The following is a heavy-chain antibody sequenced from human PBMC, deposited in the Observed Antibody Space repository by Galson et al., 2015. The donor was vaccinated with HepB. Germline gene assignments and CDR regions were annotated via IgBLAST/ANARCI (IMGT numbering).Heavy chain of an antibody. CDR2: ISGSGAVT. D-gene: IGHD5-24*01. CDR1: RVAFSSYA. J-gene: IGHJ3*02. CDR3: AKTRDGYNPSSAFDI. V-gene: IGHV3-23*01. Sequence: SLRLSCAASRVAFSSYAMSWVRQAPGRGLEWISAISGSGAVTYYADSVRGRFTISRDTSKNTVYLQMDSLRADDTAVYYCAKTRDGYNPSSAFDIWGQGTMVTVSS.